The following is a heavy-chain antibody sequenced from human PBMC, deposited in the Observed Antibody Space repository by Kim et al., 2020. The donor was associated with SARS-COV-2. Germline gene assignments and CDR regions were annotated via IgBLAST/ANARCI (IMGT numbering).Heavy chain of an antibody. CDR2: ISYDGSNK. D-gene: IGHD3-22*01. J-gene: IGHJ6*02. CDR3: AREPYDSSGYAQGMDV. CDR1: GLTFSSYG. Sequence: GGSLRLSCAASGLTFSSYGMHWVRQAPGKGLEWVALISYDGSNKYYADSVKGRFTVSRDNSENTLNLQMDSLRAEDTAVYYCAREPYDSSGYAQGMDVWGPGTTVTVSS. V-gene: IGHV3-30*03.